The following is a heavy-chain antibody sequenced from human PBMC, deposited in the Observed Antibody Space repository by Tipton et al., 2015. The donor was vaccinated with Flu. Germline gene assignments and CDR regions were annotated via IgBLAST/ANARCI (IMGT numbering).Heavy chain of an antibody. Sequence: TLSLTCAVSGAPVRGGIYSWNWIRQPPGKGLEWIGSISHTGTYYKPSLRTRAAISADRSKNQFSLELTSVTAADTAVYYCTRQVEAATRSSSWGQGTLVTVSS. V-gene: IGHV4-30-2*01. CDR3: TRQVEAATRSSS. J-gene: IGHJ4*02. CDR2: ISHTGT. D-gene: IGHD2-15*01. CDR1: GAPVRGGIYS.